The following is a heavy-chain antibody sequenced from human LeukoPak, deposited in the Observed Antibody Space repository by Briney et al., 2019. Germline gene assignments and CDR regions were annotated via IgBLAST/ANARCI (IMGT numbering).Heavy chain of an antibody. J-gene: IGHJ3*02. Sequence: ASVKVSCKASGYTFTGYYMHWVRQAPGQGLEWMGWINPNSGGTNYAQKFQGRVTMTRDTSISTAYMELSRLRSDDTAVYYCARDLIGEFNAFVIWGQGTMVTVSS. V-gene: IGHV1-2*02. CDR1: GYTFTGYY. CDR2: INPNSGGT. CDR3: ARDLIGEFNAFVI. D-gene: IGHD3-10*01.